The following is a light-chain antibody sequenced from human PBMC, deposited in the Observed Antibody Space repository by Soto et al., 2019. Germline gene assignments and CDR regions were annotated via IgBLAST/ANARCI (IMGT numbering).Light chain of an antibody. V-gene: IGKV3-11*01. CDR1: QSVTRY. CDR3: QQRSSWYT. J-gene: IGKJ2*01. CDR2: DAS. Sequence: EIVLTQSPATLSLSPGERATLSCRASQSVTRYLAWYQQKPGQAPRLLIYDASNRATGIPARFSGSGSGTDFTLTINSLEPEDSAVYYCQQRSSWYTFGQGTKLEIK.